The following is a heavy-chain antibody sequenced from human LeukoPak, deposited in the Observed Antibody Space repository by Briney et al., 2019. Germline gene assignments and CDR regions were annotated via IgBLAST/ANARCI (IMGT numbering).Heavy chain of an antibody. CDR1: GFTFSSYS. V-gene: IGHV3-23*01. CDR3: AKDYSNYDRFES. J-gene: IGHJ4*02. CDR2: ISGSGGST. Sequence: HPGGSLRLSCAVSGFTFSSYSMSWVRQAPGKGLEWVSAISGSGGSTYYADSVKGRFTSSRDNSKNTLYLQMNSLRAEDTAVYYSAKDYSNYDRFESWGQGTQVTVSS. D-gene: IGHD4-11*01.